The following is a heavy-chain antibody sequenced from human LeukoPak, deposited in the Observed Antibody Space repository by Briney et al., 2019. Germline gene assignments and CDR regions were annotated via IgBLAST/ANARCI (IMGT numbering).Heavy chain of an antibody. D-gene: IGHD2-2*01. J-gene: IGHJ5*02. CDR3: ARVIVVVPAAIEPWFDP. CDR1: GFTYSDYY. V-gene: IGHV3-11*01. Sequence: PGGSLRLSCAASGFTYSDYYMSWIRQAPGKGLEWVSYISSSGSTIYYADSVKGRFTISRDNAKNSLYLQMNSLRAEDTAVYYCARVIVVVPAAIEPWFDPWGQGTLVTVSS. CDR2: ISSSGSTI.